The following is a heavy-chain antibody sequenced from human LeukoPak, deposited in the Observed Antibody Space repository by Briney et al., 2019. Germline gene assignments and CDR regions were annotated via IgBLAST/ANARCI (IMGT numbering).Heavy chain of an antibody. CDR1: GGSLTNSY. J-gene: IGHJ4*02. V-gene: IGHV4-34*01. CDR2: INHSGST. Sequence: SETLSLTCGVYGGSLTNSYWSWIRQTPGEGLGWIGEINHSGSTTYNPSLKSRVTISVDTSKNQFSLKLVSVTAADTAMYYCARGFVETAMVSLPFDYWGQGTLVTVSS. D-gene: IGHD5-18*01. CDR3: ARGFVETAMVSLPFDY.